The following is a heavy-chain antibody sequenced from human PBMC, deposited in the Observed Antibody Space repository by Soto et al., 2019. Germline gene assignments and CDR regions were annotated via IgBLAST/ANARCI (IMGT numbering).Heavy chain of an antibody. CDR3: ARDRETMARFDY. CDR2: IWYDGSNK. CDR1: GFTFSSYG. Sequence: QVQLVESGGGVVQPGRSLRLSCAASGFTFSSYGMHWVRQAPGKGLEWVAVIWYDGSNKYYADSVKGRFTISRDNSKNTLYLQMNSLRAEDTAVYYCARDRETMARFDYWGQGTLVTVSS. V-gene: IGHV3-33*01. D-gene: IGHD2-8*01. J-gene: IGHJ4*02.